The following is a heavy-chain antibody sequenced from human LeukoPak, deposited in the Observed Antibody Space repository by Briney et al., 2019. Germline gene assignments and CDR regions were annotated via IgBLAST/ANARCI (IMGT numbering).Heavy chain of an antibody. V-gene: IGHV3-23*01. J-gene: IGHJ4*02. CDR2: ITGSGVDT. D-gene: IGHD2-15*01. Sequence: PGGSLRLSCAASGFTFTSYAMSWVRQAPGKRLEWVSGITGSGVDTYHADSVKGRFTISRDNSKNTLYLQMNSLRAEDTAVYYCAKAPAGYCSGATCYPFDYWGQGTLVSVSS. CDR3: AKAPAGYCSGATCYPFDY. CDR1: GFTFTSYA.